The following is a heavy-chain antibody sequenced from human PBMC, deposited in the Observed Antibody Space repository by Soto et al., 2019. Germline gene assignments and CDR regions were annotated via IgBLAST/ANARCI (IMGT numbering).Heavy chain of an antibody. CDR1: GGTFSSYA. CDR3: ARGRSPRELYPTYFDY. V-gene: IGHV1-69*13. J-gene: IGHJ4*02. CDR2: NIPIFGTA. D-gene: IGHD3-10*01. Sequence: SVKVSCKASGGTFSSYAISWVRQAPGQGLEWMGGNIPIFGTANYAQKFQGRVTITADESTSIAYLQMNSLESEDTAVYYCARGRSPRELYPTYFDYWGQGTLVTVSS.